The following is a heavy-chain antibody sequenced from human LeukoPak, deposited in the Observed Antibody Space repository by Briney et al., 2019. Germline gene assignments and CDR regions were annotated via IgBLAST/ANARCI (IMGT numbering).Heavy chain of an antibody. CDR2: INHSGGT. D-gene: IGHD3-9*01. J-gene: IGHJ4*02. CDR3: ACLRYFDWNY. CDR1: GGSFSGYY. V-gene: IGHV4-34*01. Sequence: SETPSLTCAVYGGSFSGYYWSWIRQPPGKGLEWIGEINHSGGTNYNPSLKSRVSISVDTSKNQFSLKLSSVTAADTAVYYCACLRYFDWNYWGQGTLVPVSS.